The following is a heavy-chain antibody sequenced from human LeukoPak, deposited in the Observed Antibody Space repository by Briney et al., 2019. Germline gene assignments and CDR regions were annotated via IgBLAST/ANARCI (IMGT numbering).Heavy chain of an antibody. V-gene: IGHV4-59*01. J-gene: IGHJ6*02. D-gene: IGHD3-10*01. CDR2: IYYSGST. Sequence: PSETLSLTCTVSGGSISSYYWSWIRQPPGKGLEWIGYIYYSGSTNYNPSLKSRVTISVDTSKNQFSLKLSSVTAADTAVYYCARGYYGSGSHPRDYYGMDVWGQGTTVTVSS. CDR1: GGSISSYY. CDR3: ARGYYGSGSHPRDYYGMDV.